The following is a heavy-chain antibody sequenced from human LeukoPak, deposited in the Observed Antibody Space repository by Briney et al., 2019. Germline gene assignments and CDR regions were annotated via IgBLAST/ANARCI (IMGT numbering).Heavy chain of an antibody. D-gene: IGHD3-22*01. J-gene: IGHJ6*03. Sequence: PGGSLRLSCAASGFTFSSYEMNWVRQAPGKGLEWVSYISSSGSTIYYADSVKGRFTISRDNAKNSLYLQMNSLRAEDTAVYYCARAYYYDSSGFYYYYMDVWGKGTTVTISS. V-gene: IGHV3-48*03. CDR3: ARAYYYDSSGFYYYYMDV. CDR1: GFTFSSYE. CDR2: ISSSGSTI.